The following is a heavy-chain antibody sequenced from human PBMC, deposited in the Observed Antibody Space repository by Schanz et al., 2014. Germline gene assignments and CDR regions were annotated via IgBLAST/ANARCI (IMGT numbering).Heavy chain of an antibody. CDR2: IKNTFNSYTT. V-gene: IGHV3-72*01. CDR1: GFAFSSYA. CDR3: AVLGGFGELPLDY. Sequence: DVQLVESGGGLVQPGGSLRLSCAASGFAFSSYAMTWVRQAPGKGLEWVARIKNTFNSYTTEYAASVKGRFSISRDDSKSSLYLQMNSLRAEDTAVYYCAVLGGFGELPLDYRGQGTLVTVSS. D-gene: IGHD3-10*01. J-gene: IGHJ4*02.